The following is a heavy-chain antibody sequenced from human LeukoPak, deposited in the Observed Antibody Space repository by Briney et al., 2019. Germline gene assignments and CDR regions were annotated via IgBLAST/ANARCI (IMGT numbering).Heavy chain of an antibody. Sequence: SETLSLTCVVSGASISSGGYSWSWIRQPPGKGLEWIGCIYHSGGTHYNPSLKSRVTMSVDMSKNQISLNLNSVTAADTAVYYCARDIWGSSTWGPGTLVTVSS. V-gene: IGHV4-30-2*01. CDR1: GASISSGGYS. D-gene: IGHD3-16*01. CDR2: IYHSGGT. J-gene: IGHJ5*02. CDR3: ARDIWGSST.